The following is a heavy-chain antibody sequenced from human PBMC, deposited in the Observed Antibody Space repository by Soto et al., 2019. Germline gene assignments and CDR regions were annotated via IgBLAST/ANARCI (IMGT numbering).Heavy chain of an antibody. J-gene: IGHJ4*02. D-gene: IGHD3-3*01. CDR2: ISYDGSNK. CDR1: GFTFSSYG. V-gene: IGHV3-30*18. Sequence: GGSLRLSCAASGFTFSSYGMHWVRQAPGKGLEWVAVISYDGSNKYYADSVKGRFTISRDNSKNTLYLQMNSLRAEDTAVYYCANSAEGFWSGYFDYWGQGTLVTVSS. CDR3: ANSAEGFWSGYFDY.